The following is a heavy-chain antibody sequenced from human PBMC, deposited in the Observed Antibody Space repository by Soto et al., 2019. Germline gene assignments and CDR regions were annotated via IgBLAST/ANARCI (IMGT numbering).Heavy chain of an antibody. CDR1: GGSMSSNY. D-gene: IGHD4-4*01. V-gene: IGHV4-59*01. CDR2: VYYGGT. CDR3: VSYRGAFYFDH. J-gene: IGHJ4*02. Sequence: PSETLSLTCTVSGGSMSSNYWSWIRQSPAKGLEWIGFVYYGGTNYNPSFESRVTMSVDTPKKQFSLELTDVTAADTAVYYCVSYRGAFYFDHWGQGTLVTSPQ.